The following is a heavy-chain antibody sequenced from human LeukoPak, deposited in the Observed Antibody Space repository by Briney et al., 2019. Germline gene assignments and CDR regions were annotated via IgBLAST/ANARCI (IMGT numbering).Heavy chain of an antibody. Sequence: GGSLRLSCAASGFTFSSYWMSWVRQAPGKGLEWVANIKQDGSEKYYVDSVKGRLTISRDNAKNSLYLQMNSLRAEDTAVYYCARDRVSYSGSYSVDYWGQGTLVTVSS. D-gene: IGHD1-26*01. CDR3: ARDRVSYSGSYSVDY. V-gene: IGHV3-7*01. J-gene: IGHJ4*02. CDR2: IKQDGSEK. CDR1: GFTFSSYW.